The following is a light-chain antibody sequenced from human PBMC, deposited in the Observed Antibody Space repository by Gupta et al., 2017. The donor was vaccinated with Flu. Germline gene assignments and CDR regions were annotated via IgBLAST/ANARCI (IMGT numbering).Light chain of an antibody. CDR3: SSYTSSSTDVV. V-gene: IGLV2-14*01. CDR1: SRDVGAYEY. CDR2: EVS. Sequence: HSARTHPASVSCPPGRSITISCTGTSRDVGAYEYVSWYQQQPAKAPKLMIYEVSNRPSGVSNRFSGSRSGNTASVTISVLQTEDEADYYCSSYTSSSTDVVFGGGTKLTVL. J-gene: IGLJ2*01.